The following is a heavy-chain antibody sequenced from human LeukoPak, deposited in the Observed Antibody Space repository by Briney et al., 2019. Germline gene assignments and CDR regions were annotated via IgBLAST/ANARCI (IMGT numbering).Heavy chain of an antibody. V-gene: IGHV3-74*01. J-gene: IGHJ4*02. Sequence: PGGSLRLSCAASEFTFSSYWMHWVRQAPGKGLVWVSRINSDGSSTSYADSVKGRFTISRDNAKNSLYLQMSSLRDEDTAVYYCAREYSGRGDYWGQGTLVTVSS. CDR3: AREYSGRGDY. CDR2: INSDGSST. CDR1: EFTFSSYW. D-gene: IGHD1-26*01.